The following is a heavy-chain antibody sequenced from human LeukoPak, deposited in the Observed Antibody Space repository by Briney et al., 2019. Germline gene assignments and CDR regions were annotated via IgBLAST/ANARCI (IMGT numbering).Heavy chain of an antibody. J-gene: IGHJ4*02. V-gene: IGHV3-33*01. CDR1: GFTFSSYG. Sequence: GGSLRLSCAASGFTFSSYGIHWVRQAPGKGLEWVAVMWYDGSNKYYADSVRGRFTISRDNSKNTMYLQMNSLRVEDTAVYYCARDLTHYFDYWGQGTLVTVSS. CDR3: ARDLTHYFDY. CDR2: MWYDGSNK.